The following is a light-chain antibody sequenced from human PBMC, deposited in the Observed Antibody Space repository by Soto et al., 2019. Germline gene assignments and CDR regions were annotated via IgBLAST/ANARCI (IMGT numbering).Light chain of an antibody. J-gene: IGKJ1*01. CDR2: GAS. CDR3: QQYNTYSGT. V-gene: IGKV1-5*01. Sequence: DIQMTQSPSTLSASVGDRVTITCRASQSIRSYLAWYQQQPGKAPKVLIYGASSLESGVPSRFSGSGSGTEFTLTISSLQPDDFATYYCQQYNTYSGTFGQGTKVDIK. CDR1: QSIRSY.